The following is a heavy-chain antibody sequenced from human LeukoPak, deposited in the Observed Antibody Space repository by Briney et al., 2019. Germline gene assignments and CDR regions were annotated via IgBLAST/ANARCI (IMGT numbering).Heavy chain of an antibody. V-gene: IGHV1-2*02. D-gene: IGHD4-17*01. CDR1: GYTFTGYY. J-gene: IGHJ4*02. CDR3: ARTTVTTSRAYEHYFDY. Sequence: GASVKVSCKASGYTFTGYYMHWVRQAPGQGLEWMGWINANSGGTNYAQKFQGRVTMTRDTSISTAYMELSRLRSDDTAVYYCARTTVTTSRAYEHYFDYWGQGTLVTVSS. CDR2: INANSGGT.